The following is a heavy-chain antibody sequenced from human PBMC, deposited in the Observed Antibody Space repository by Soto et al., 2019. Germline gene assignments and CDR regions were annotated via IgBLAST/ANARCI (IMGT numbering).Heavy chain of an antibody. V-gene: IGHV1-3*01. CDR2: INAGNGNT. CDR3: ARAKDYYDSSGYDY. CDR1: GYTFTSYA. D-gene: IGHD3-22*01. Sequence: ASVKVSCKASGYTFTSYAMHWVRQAPGQRLEWMGWINAGNGNTKYSQKFQGRVTITRDTSASTAYMELSSLRSEDTAVYYCARAKDYYDSSGYDYWGQGTLVTVS. J-gene: IGHJ4*02.